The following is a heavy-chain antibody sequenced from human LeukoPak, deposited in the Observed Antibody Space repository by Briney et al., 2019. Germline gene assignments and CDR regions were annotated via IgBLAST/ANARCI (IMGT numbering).Heavy chain of an antibody. CDR2: INPDSGVT. Sequence: ASVKVSCKASGYTFTGFHVHWVRLTPGQGLEWLGWINPDSGVTFYAQQFQGRVIMTRDTSISTAYMELSRLRSDDTAVYYCARDNGSGWSNLYYFDYWGQGTLVTVSS. CDR3: ARDNGSGWSNLYYFDY. J-gene: IGHJ4*02. CDR1: GYTFTGFH. D-gene: IGHD6-19*01. V-gene: IGHV1-2*02.